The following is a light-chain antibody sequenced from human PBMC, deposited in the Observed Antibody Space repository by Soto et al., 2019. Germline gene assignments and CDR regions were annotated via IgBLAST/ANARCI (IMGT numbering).Light chain of an antibody. CDR1: QSVGSN. Sequence: ETVMTQSPATLSVSPGERATLSCRASQSVGSNLAWYQQKPGQAPRLFIYGASTRATGIPARFSGSGSGTEFTLTITSLQSEDFAVYYCQQYNNWPPWTFGQGTKVEIK. CDR2: GAS. J-gene: IGKJ1*01. CDR3: QQYNNWPPWT. V-gene: IGKV3-15*01.